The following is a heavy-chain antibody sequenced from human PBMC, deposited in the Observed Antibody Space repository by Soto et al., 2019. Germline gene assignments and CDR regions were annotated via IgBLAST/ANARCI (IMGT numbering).Heavy chain of an antibody. CDR1: GYSFTNYG. J-gene: IGHJ6*03. Sequence: QDRLVQSGVEVKKPGASVRVYCKASGYSFTNYGITWVRQAPGPGFEWIGWISAYNGNTNYAQKFQGRVTLTTAASTSTAYGELGSLRADLTAVQYSARDRGVAPPVAGNTHYFYDRDVWANGTTFTVS. CDR2: ISAYNGNT. V-gene: IGHV1-18*01. D-gene: IGHD3-3*01. CDR3: ARDRGVAPPVAGNTHYFYDRDV.